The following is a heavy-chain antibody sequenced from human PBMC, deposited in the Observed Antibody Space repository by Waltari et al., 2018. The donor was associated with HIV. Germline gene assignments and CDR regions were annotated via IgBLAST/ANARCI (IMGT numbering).Heavy chain of an antibody. CDR1: GFAFINYD. J-gene: IGHJ2*01. Sequence: GQLVESGGGLVPQVGSVRLSCLASGFAFINYDMHWVRQVPGQGLEWVSGIGTLTDTFYADSVKGRFTISRDNAKTSLYLQMNSLRLEDTAVYYCVSGTRPFPHTSDLHWYFDLWGRGILVTVSS. CDR3: VSGTRPFPHTSDLHWYFDL. D-gene: IGHD1-1*01. CDR2: IGTLTDT. V-gene: IGHV3-13*01.